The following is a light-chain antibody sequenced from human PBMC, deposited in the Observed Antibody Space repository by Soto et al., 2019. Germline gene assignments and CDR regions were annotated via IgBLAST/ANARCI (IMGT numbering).Light chain of an antibody. J-gene: IGLJ1*01. CDR1: SSDVGGYNY. V-gene: IGLV2-14*01. CDR3: SSYTSSSTRYA. Sequence: QSALTQPASVSGSPGQSITISCTGTSSDVGGYNYVSRYQQHPGKAPKLMIYEVSNRPSGVSNRFSGSKSGNTASLTISGLQAEDEADYYCSSYTSSSTRYAFGTGT. CDR2: EVS.